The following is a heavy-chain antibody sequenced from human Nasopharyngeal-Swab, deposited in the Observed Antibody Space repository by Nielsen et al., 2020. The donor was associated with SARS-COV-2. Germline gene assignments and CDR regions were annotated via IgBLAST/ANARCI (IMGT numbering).Heavy chain of an antibody. V-gene: IGHV4-59*01. D-gene: IGHD5-18*01. CDR3: ARVGDTAMADAFDI. CDR2: IYHSGST. Sequence: SETLSLTCTISGGSFSNYYWSWIRQPPGKGLECIGYIYHSGSTNYNPSLKSRVTISVDTSKNQFSLKLDSVTAADTAVYYCARVGDTAMADAFDIWGQGTMVTVSS. J-gene: IGHJ3*02. CDR1: GGSFSNYY.